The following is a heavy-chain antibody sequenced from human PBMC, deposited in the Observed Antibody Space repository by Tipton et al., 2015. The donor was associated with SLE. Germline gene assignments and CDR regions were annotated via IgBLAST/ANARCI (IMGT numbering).Heavy chain of an antibody. Sequence: TLSLTCTVSGDSVSSGGYYWTWIRQPPGKGLEWIGYIYYSGSAAYNPSLKSRVTISVDTSKNQFSLNLDSLTSADTAVYYCARDGSGNGRYGSGDYVFDYWGQGTLVTVSS. J-gene: IGHJ4*02. D-gene: IGHD4-17*01. CDR1: GDSVSSGGYY. CDR3: ARDGSGNGRYGSGDYVFDY. CDR2: IYYSGSA. V-gene: IGHV4-61*08.